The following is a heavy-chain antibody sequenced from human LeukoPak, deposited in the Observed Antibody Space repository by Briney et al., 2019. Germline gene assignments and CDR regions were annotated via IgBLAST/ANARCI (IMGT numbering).Heavy chain of an antibody. Sequence: GESLKISCKGSGYSFTSYWIGWVLQMPGKGLEWMGIIYPGDSDTRYSPSFQGQVTISADKSISTAYLQWSSLKASDTAMYYCARSPGIWSGYSNYFDYWGQGTLVTVSS. V-gene: IGHV5-51*01. CDR1: GYSFTSYW. CDR2: IYPGDSDT. D-gene: IGHD3-3*01. J-gene: IGHJ4*02. CDR3: ARSPGIWSGYSNYFDY.